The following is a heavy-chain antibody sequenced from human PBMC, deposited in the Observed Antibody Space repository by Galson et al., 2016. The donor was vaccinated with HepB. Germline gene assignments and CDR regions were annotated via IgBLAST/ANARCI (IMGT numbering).Heavy chain of an antibody. CDR2: IWFDGSKK. CDR1: GFNLRIYG. V-gene: IGHV3-33*03. J-gene: IGHJ1*01. D-gene: IGHD2-21*02. Sequence: SLRLSCAASGFNLRIYGIHWVRQAPGKGLEWLAVIWFDGSKKYYADSVKGRFTTSRDNPKNMVYLQMSSLRVEDTAMYYCASGPGHIEVLTASEEYFQHWGQGTLVTVSS. CDR3: ASGPGHIEVLTASEEYFQH.